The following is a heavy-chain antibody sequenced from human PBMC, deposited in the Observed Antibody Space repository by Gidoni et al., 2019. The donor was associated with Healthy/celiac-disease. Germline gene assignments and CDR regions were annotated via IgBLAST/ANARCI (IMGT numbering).Heavy chain of an antibody. V-gene: IGHV1-46*01. CDR3: ARAKRAYYYDSSDSERGTLHY. CDR2: INPSGGST. J-gene: IGHJ4*02. CDR1: GYTFTSYS. Sequence: QVQLVQSGAEVTNPGASVKVSCTASGYTFTSYSMHWVRQAPGQGLAWMGIINPSGGSTSYAQKFQGRVTMTRDTSTSTVYMELSSLRSEDTAVYYCARAKRAYYYDSSDSERGTLHYWGQGTLVTVSS. D-gene: IGHD3-22*01.